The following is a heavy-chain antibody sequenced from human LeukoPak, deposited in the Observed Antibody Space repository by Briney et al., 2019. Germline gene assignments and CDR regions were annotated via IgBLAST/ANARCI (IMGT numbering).Heavy chain of an antibody. CDR1: GFTFSGSA. CDR2: IRSKANSYAT. J-gene: IGHJ4*02. CDR3: TRLTSIAALDDY. V-gene: IGHV3-73*01. D-gene: IGHD6-6*01. Sequence: PGGSLRLSCAASGFTFSGSAMHSVRQASGKGLEWVGRIRSKANSYATAYAASVEGRFTISRDDSKNTAYLQMNSLKTEDTAVYYCTRLTSIAALDDYRGQGTLVTVSS.